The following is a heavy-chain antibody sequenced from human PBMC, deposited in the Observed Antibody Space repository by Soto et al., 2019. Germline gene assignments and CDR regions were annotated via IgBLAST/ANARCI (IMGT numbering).Heavy chain of an antibody. CDR2: IYYTGST. CDR3: ARDLHRIGGSCLGTPGAFDI. V-gene: IGHV4-59*01. CDR1: GVSISSYF. Sequence: QVQLQESGPGLVKPSETLSLTCTVSGVSISSYFWSWIRQPPGKGLEWIGYIYYTGSTNYNPSLKSRVTISLDTSKRQFSLNLSSVTAADTAFYYCARDLHRIGGSCLGTPGAFDIWGRGTLVTVSS. D-gene: IGHD2-15*01. J-gene: IGHJ3*02.